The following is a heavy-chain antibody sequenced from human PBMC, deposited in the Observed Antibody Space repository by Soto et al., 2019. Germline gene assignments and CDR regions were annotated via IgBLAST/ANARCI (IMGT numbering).Heavy chain of an antibody. J-gene: IGHJ2*01. Sequence: TSETLSLTCTVSDGSISSGGYYWSWLRQHPGKGLEWIGHIYYSGSTYYNPSLKSRVTISVDTSKNQFSLKLSSVTAADTAVYYCAREGWTTGRLWYFDLWGRGTLVTVSS. CDR3: AREGWTTGRLWYFDL. CDR2: IYYSGST. CDR1: DGSISSGGYY. V-gene: IGHV4-31*03. D-gene: IGHD6-19*01.